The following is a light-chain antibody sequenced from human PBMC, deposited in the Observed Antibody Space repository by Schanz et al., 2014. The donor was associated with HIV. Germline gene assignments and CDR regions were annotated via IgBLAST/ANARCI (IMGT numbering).Light chain of an antibody. CDR2: NSY. CDR3: SSFAGSNIPWV. V-gene: IGLV1-44*01. CDR1: SSNIRSNT. J-gene: IGLJ3*02. Sequence: QSVLTQPPSASGTPGQRVTISCSGSSSNIRSNTINWYQQLPGTAPKLLIYNSYHRPSGVPDRFSGSKSGTSASLAISGLRSEDEADYYCSSFAGSNIPWVFGGGTKLTVL.